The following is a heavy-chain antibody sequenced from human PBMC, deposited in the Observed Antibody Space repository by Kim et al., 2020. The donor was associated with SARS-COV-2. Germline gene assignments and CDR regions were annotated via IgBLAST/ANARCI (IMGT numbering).Heavy chain of an antibody. CDR3: ARERDCSGGSCYAIDY. Sequence: SETLSLTCTVSGGSISSGGYYWSWIRQHPGKGLEWIGYIYYSGSTYYNPSLKSRVTISVDTSKNQFSLKLSSVTAADTAVYYCARERDCSGGSCYAIDYWGQGTLVTVSS. J-gene: IGHJ4*02. D-gene: IGHD2-15*01. V-gene: IGHV4-31*03. CDR2: IYYSGST. CDR1: GGSISSGGYY.